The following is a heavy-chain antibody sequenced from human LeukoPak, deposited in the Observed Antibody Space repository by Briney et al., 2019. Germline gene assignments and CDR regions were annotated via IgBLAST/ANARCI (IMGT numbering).Heavy chain of an antibody. J-gene: IGHJ4*02. Sequence: PGGSLRLSCEGSGFTFSKFWMAWVRQAPGKGPEWVANISPDGRETFYVDSVKGRVTISRDNVKNSLYLQMYSLRVEDTAVHYCVRSIEYCGQGTLVTVSS. CDR3: VRSIEY. V-gene: IGHV3-7*01. CDR1: GFTFSKFW. CDR2: ISPDGRET.